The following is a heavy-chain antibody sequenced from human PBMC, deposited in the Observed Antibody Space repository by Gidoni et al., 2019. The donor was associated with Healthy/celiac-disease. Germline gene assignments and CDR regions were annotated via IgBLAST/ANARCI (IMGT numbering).Heavy chain of an antibody. D-gene: IGHD6-13*01. J-gene: IGHJ4*02. Sequence: EVPLGESGGGFVQTGRFLRLPGAVSGFTFEDFAMHWVRPAPCKGREWVRQGAGKGLEWVSGISWNSGSIGYADSVKGRFTISRDNAKNSLYLQRNSVRAEDTALDYCAKDRGDFGYSSSWTLFDYWGQGTLVTVSS. V-gene: IGHV3-9*01. CDR2: ISWNSGSI. CDR3: AKDRGDFGYSSSWTLFDY. CDR1: GFTFEDFA.